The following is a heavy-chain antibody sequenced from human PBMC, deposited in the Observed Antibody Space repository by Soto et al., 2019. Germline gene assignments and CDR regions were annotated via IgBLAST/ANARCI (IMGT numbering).Heavy chain of an antibody. CDR2: ILNDGSNR. CDR3: ARDDEYSGNGMDV. CDR1: GFTFSNYG. Sequence: QVQLVESGGGVVQPGRSLRLSCAASGFTFSNYGMHWVRQAPGKGLEWVAVILNDGSNRYHADSMKDRFTISRDNSKNMLYLQVNSLRAEDTAVYYCARDDEYSGNGMDVWGQGTTVTVS. J-gene: IGHJ6*02. V-gene: IGHV3-33*01. D-gene: IGHD3-10*01.